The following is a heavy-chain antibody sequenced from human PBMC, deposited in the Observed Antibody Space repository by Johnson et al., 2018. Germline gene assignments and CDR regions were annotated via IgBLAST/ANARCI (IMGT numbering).Heavy chain of an antibody. CDR2: IYNGGST. Sequence: EVQLVETGGGLVQPGGSLRLSCAASGFTVGTKFMIWVRQAPGKGLEWVSVIYNGGSTSYADPVQGRFTIPRDKSKSTPSTLYLPMNRLRAEATAVSYCAGSIAVPGGCDYWGQGTLVTVSS. CDR1: GFTVGTKF. J-gene: IGHJ4*02. CDR3: AGSIAVPGGCDY. D-gene: IGHD6-6*01. V-gene: IGHV3-66*02.